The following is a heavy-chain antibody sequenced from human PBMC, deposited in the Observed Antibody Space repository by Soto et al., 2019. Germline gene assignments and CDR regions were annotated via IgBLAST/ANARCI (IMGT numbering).Heavy chain of an antibody. J-gene: IGHJ5*02. CDR1: GGTFSSYA. CDR3: ARYAVDSISTSSYSSWFDP. Sequence: QVQLVQSGAEVKKPGSSVKVSCKASGGTFSSYAISWVRQAPGQGLEWMGGITPIFGTANYAQKFQGRVTITADESTSTAYLELSSLRSEDTAVYYCARYAVDSISTSSYSSWFDPWGQGTLVTVSS. D-gene: IGHD2-2*01. CDR2: ITPIFGTA. V-gene: IGHV1-69*12.